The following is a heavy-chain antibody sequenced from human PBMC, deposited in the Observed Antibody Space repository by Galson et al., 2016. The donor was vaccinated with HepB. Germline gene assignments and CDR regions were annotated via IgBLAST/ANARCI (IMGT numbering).Heavy chain of an antibody. D-gene: IGHD3-10*01. CDR2: ISYDGSYE. CDR1: GFTFSSYA. Sequence: SLRLSCAASGFTFSSYAMHWDRQAPGKGLEWVAVISYDGSYESYAGAVKGRFTISRDNFKNTLYLHLNSLRAEETAVYYCARAVHGSGSYWDKWGQGTLVAVSS. V-gene: IGHV3-30*04. J-gene: IGHJ4*02. CDR3: ARAVHGSGSYWDK.